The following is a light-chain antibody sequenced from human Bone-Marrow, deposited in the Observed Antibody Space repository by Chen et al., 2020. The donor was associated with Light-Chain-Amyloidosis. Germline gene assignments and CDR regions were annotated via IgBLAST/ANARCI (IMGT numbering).Light chain of an antibody. CDR2: EDT. V-gene: IGLV3-1*01. CDR3: QAWDSSTVI. CDR1: KLGDRY. Sequence: SYELTQPPSVSVSPGQTASSTCSGDKLGDRYTYWYQLKSGQSPVLVIYEDTKRPAGIPGRFSGSNSGNTATLTISGTQPMDEADYYCQAWDSSTVIFGGGTKLTVL. J-gene: IGLJ2*01.